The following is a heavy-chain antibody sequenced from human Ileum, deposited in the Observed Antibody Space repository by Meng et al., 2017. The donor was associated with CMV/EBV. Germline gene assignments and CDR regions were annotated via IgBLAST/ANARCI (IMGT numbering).Heavy chain of an antibody. D-gene: IGHD1-26*01. CDR3: ARGGLSGRHVDY. CDR1: GYTCISNN. Sequence: CKTSGYTCISNNIMWARQAPGQGPAWMACIDTNTVNPTYAQCLTGRFVFSLDTSVNTAYLQTSSLNDEEPAVDYCARGGLSGRHVDYWGQGTLVTVSS. V-gene: IGHV7-4-1*02. J-gene: IGHJ4*02. CDR2: IDTNTVNP.